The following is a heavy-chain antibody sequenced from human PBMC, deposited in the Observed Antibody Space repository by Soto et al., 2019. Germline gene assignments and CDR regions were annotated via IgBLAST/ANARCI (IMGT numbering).Heavy chain of an antibody. CDR2: ISYDGSNK. J-gene: IGHJ4*02. CDR3: ATGKRITMIVVVRAYFDY. V-gene: IGHV3-30-3*01. CDR1: GFTFSSYA. Sequence: GGSLRLSCAASGFTFSSYAMHWVRQAPGKGLEWVAVISYDGSNKYYADSVKGRFTISRDNSKNTLYLQMNSLRAEDTAVYYCATGKRITMIVVVRAYFDYWGQGTLVTVSS. D-gene: IGHD3-22*01.